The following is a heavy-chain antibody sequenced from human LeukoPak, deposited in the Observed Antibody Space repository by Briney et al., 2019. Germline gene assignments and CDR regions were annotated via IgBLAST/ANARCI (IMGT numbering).Heavy chain of an antibody. CDR2: IYSGGST. D-gene: IGHD5-18*01. J-gene: IGHJ3*02. V-gene: IGHV3-66*01. Sequence: GGSLRLSCAASGFTVSSNYMSWVRQAPGKGLEWVSVIYSGGSTYYADSVKGRFTIYRDNSKNTLYLQMNSLRAEDTAVYYCARDRGYSNGWSLPHDAFDIWGQGTMVTVSS. CDR3: ARDRGYSNGWSLPHDAFDI. CDR1: GFTVSSNY.